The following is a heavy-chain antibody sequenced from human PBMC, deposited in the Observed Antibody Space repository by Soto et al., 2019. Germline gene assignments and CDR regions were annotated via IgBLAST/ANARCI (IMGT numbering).Heavy chain of an antibody. Sequence: GGSLRLSCAASGFTFSDYYMSWIRPAPGKGLEWVSYISSSGSTIYYADSVKGHVTISADKSISTAYLQWSSLKASDTAMYYCARTTSFGVVITPHFDYWGQGTLVTVSS. CDR3: ARTTSFGVVITPHFDY. CDR2: ISSSGSTI. J-gene: IGHJ4*02. D-gene: IGHD3-3*01. V-gene: IGHV3-11*01. CDR1: GFTFSDYY.